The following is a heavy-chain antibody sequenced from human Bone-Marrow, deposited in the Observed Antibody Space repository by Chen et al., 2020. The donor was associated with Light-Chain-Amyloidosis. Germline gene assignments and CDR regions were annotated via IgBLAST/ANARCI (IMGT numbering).Heavy chain of an antibody. Sequence: EVQLEQSGPEVKKPGESLKNSCKGSGYTFPNYWIGWVRQMHGKGLEWMGVIYPDDTDARYIPSYEGHVTISADKSITTAYLQWRSLKASDTAMYYCARRRDGYNFDYWGQGTLVTVSS. V-gene: IGHV5-51*01. CDR3: ARRRDGYNFDY. CDR1: GYTFPNYW. D-gene: IGHD5-12*01. J-gene: IGHJ4*02. CDR2: IYPDDTDA.